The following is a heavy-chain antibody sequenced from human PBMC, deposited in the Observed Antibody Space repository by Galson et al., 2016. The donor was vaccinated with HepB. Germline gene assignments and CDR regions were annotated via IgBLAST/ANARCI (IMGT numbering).Heavy chain of an antibody. CDR2: ISYDGNNK. CDR1: TFTFRSYA. CDR3: ARARYSSSWFGDFDY. V-gene: IGHV3-30*03. Sequence: SLRLSCAASTFTFRSYAMNWVRRAPGKGLEWVAVISYDGNNKYYADSVKGRFTISRDNSKNTLYLQMSSLRAEDTAVYYCARARYSSSWFGDFDYWGQGTLVIVSS. J-gene: IGHJ4*02. D-gene: IGHD6-19*01.